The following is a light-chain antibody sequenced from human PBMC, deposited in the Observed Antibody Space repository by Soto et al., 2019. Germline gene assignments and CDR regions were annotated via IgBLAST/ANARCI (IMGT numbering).Light chain of an antibody. V-gene: IGKV1-39*01. CDR1: QSISTY. J-gene: IGKJ2*02. Sequence: DLQMTQSPSSLSASVGDRVTITCRASQSISTYLNWYQQKPGKAPKLLIYGASSLQSGGPSRFSGSGSGTDFTLTISSLQPEDFATYYCQQSYSTPMCTFGQGTKLEIK. CDR3: QQSYSTPMCT. CDR2: GAS.